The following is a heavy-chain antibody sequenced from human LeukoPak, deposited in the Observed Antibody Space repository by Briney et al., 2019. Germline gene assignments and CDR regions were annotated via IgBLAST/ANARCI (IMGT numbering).Heavy chain of an antibody. Sequence: PGGSLTLSCAACRFTFRSYKMTWLPQAPGRGLEGVSSIMGGVSGVYYADSVKGRFTVSRDNATNSLYLQMNSLRAEDTALYYCARGHYDILTGNYKWTPDFWGQGTLVTVSS. CDR2: IMGGVSGV. CDR3: ARGHYDILTGNYKWTPDF. CDR1: RFTFRSYK. D-gene: IGHD3-9*01. V-gene: IGHV3-21*06. J-gene: IGHJ4*02.